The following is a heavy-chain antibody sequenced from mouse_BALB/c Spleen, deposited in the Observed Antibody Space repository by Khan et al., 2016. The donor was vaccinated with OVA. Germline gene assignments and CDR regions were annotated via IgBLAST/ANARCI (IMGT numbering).Heavy chain of an antibody. Sequence: VQLQQSGAELVKPGASVKLSCTASGFNIKDTYMHWVKQRPEQGLEWIGRIDPANGNTQYDPKFQGKATITADTSSNTAYLQLSSLTSEDTAVXYCALRGDIYDTYYGYAMDYWGQGTSVTVSS. J-gene: IGHJ4*01. D-gene: IGHD2-3*01. CDR3: ALRGDIYDTYYGYAMDY. V-gene: IGHV14-3*02. CDR1: GFNIKDTY. CDR2: IDPANGNT.